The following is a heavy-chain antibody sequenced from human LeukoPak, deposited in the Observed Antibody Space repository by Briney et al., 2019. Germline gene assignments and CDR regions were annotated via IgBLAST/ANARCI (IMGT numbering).Heavy chain of an antibody. CDR3: ASRTRYCSSTSCSDY. CDR1: GGSISTSSYY. CDR2: IYYSGST. J-gene: IGHJ4*02. Sequence: SETLSLTCTVSGGSISTSSYYWGWIRQPPGKGLEWIVSIYYSGSTYYNPSLKSRVTISVDTSKNQFSLKLSSVTAADTAVYYCASRTRYCSSTSCSDYWGQGTLVTVSS. D-gene: IGHD2-2*01. V-gene: IGHV4-39*01.